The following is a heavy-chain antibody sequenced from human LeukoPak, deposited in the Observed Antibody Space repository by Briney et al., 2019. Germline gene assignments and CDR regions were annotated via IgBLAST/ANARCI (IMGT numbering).Heavy chain of an antibody. CDR2: TSSSSSYI. V-gene: IGHV3-21*01. CDR3: AREPHGYCGAVSCYVY. J-gene: IGHJ4*02. D-gene: IGHD2-15*01. Sequence: PGGSLRLSCAASGFTFSSYSMNWVREAPGKGLVGVSSTSSSSSYIYYADSVKGRFTISRDNDKNSLYLQMNSLRAEYTAVYYCAREPHGYCGAVSCYVYWGQGTLVTVSS. CDR1: GFTFSSYS.